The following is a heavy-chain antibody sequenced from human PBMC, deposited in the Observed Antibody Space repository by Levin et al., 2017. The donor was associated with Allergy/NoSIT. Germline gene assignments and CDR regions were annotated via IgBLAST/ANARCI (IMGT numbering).Heavy chain of an antibody. CDR3: ASDHGEGITVLRRSILGSFYGS. CDR2: ISGRGDKT. Sequence: PGGSLRLSCAASGLTFNTYAMSWVRQTPGRGLEWVSAISGRGDKTYYAESVKGRFSISRDNSKDTLYLQMNNLRGEDTATYYCASDHGEGITVLRRSILGSFYGSWGQGTLVTVSS. J-gene: IGHJ5*02. V-gene: IGHV3-23*01. CDR1: GLTFNTYA. D-gene: IGHD3-10*01.